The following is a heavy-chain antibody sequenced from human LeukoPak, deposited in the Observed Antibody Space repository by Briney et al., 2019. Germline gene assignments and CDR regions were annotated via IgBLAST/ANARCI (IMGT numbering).Heavy chain of an antibody. Sequence: GGSLRLSCAASGFSFSNTGMHCVHQAPGKGLEWVAFIRYAGNNAYYADSVKGRFTISRDNSKDKLFLQMDILRPEDTSVYYCAKEYSGNYWSFDFWGQGTLVTVSS. CDR3: AKEYSGNYWSFDF. CDR2: IRYAGNNA. D-gene: IGHD5-12*01. J-gene: IGHJ4*02. CDR1: GFSFSNTG. V-gene: IGHV3-30*02.